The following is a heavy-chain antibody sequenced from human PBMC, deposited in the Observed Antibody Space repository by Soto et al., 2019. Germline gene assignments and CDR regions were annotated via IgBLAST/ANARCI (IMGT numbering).Heavy chain of an antibody. D-gene: IGHD3-10*01. CDR1: GGTFSSYA. CDR3: ARRGSRYYYGMDV. Sequence: ASVKVSCKASGGTFSSYAISWVRQAPGQGLEWMGGIIPIFGTASYAQKFQGRVTITADESTSTAYMELSSLRSEDTAVYYCARRGSRYYYGMDVWGQGTPVTVSS. CDR2: IIPIFGTA. V-gene: IGHV1-69*13. J-gene: IGHJ6*02.